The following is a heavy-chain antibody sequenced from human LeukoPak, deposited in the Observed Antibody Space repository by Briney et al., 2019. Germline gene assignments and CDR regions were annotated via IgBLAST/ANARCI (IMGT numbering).Heavy chain of an antibody. CDR3: AKDLPNGDYDSAGY. CDR2: ISSSSSYI. CDR1: GFTFSSYS. Sequence: GGSLRLSCAASGFTFSSYSMNWVRQAPGKGLEWVSSISSSSSYIYYADSVKGRFTISRDNAKNTLYLQMNSLRAEDTAVYYCAKDLPNGDYDSAGYWGQGTLVTVSS. D-gene: IGHD4-17*01. J-gene: IGHJ4*02. V-gene: IGHV3-21*04.